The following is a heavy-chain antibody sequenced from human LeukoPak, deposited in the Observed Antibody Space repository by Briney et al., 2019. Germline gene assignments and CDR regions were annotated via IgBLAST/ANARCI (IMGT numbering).Heavy chain of an antibody. CDR2: INHSGST. V-gene: IGHV4-34*01. Sequence: SETLSLTCTVSGGSIGSHYWTWIRQPPGKGLEWIGEINHSGSTNYNPSLKSRVTISVDTSKNQFSLKLSSVTAADTAVYYCARDGYSAHDGLWGQGTLVTVSS. CDR1: GGSIGSHY. J-gene: IGHJ4*02. D-gene: IGHD5-12*01. CDR3: ARDGYSAHDGL.